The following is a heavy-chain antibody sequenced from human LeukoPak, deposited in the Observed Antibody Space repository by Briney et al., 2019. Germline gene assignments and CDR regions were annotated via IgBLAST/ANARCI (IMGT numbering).Heavy chain of an antibody. CDR1: GFTFKSYR. CDR2: MKDDGNEI. Sequence: PGGSLRLACTASGFTFKSYRMTWVRQATGKGLEWVASMKDDGNEIQYVDSVKGRFTISRDNAKNSLYLQMNNLRAEDTAVYYCARNRATNDYWGQGTLVTVSS. D-gene: IGHD1-26*01. J-gene: IGHJ4*02. CDR3: ARNRATNDY. V-gene: IGHV3-7*01.